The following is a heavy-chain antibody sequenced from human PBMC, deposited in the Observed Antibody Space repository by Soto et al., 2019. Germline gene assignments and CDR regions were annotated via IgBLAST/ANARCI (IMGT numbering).Heavy chain of an antibody. J-gene: IGHJ6*02. CDR3: ARASYYYYYGMDV. V-gene: IGHV4-59*01. Sequence: SETLSLTCTVSGGSISSYYWSWIRQPPGKGLEWIGYIYYSGSTNYNPSLKSRVTISVDTSKNQFSLKLSSVTAADTAVYYCARASYYYYYGMDVWGQGTTVTVSS. CDR2: IYYSGST. CDR1: GGSISSYY.